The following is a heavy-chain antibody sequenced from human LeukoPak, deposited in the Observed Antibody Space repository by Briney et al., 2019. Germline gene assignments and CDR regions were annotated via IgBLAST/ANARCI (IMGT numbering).Heavy chain of an antibody. Sequence: SETLSLTCTVSGYSISSGYYWGWIRQPPGKGLEWIGSIYHSGSTYYNPSLKSRVTISVDTSKNQFSLKLSSVTAADTAVYYCARVAVAGRDFDYWGQGTLVTVSS. J-gene: IGHJ4*02. CDR3: ARVAVAGRDFDY. CDR2: IYHSGST. D-gene: IGHD6-19*01. CDR1: GYSISSGYY. V-gene: IGHV4-38-2*02.